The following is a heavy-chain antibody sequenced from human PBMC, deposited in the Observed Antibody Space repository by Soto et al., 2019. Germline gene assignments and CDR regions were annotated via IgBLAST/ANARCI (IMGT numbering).Heavy chain of an antibody. J-gene: IGHJ6*01. CDR1: GFSFTAAG. CDR2: IKSRGSGETT. D-gene: IGHD3-10*01. CDR3: TKQRGTSGSVYYGLEV. Sequence: ELVESGGGLVTPGKSVRLSCVGSGFSFTAAGMNWVRRAPGTGLEWVGRIKSRGSGETTDYGAPVKGRFTISRDDSKNTVYLQMNSLKTEDTAVYYCTKQRGTSGSVYYGLEVWGQGSTVTV. V-gene: IGHV3-15*07.